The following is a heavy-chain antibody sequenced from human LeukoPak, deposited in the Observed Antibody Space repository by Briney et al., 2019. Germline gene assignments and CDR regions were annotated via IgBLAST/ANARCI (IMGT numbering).Heavy chain of an antibody. CDR2: ISYDGNII. D-gene: IGHD5-12*01. Sequence: PGGPLKLSWAAPGFTFSTYAMNWARKAPAKGLKWWPVISYDGNIIYYADSVKGRFTISRDNSKTTLYLQMSGLRAEDTAVYYCATAFSRGYDQVNYFDYWGQGTLVTVSS. J-gene: IGHJ4*02. CDR3: ATAFSRGYDQVNYFDY. CDR1: GFTFSTYA. V-gene: IGHV3-30-3*01.